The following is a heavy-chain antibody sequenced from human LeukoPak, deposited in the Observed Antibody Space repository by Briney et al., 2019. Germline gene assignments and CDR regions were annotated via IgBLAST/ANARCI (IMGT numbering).Heavy chain of an antibody. J-gene: IGHJ6*02. V-gene: IGHV3-23*01. Sequence: PAGGSLTLSCAASGFTFSSYAMSWVRHPPGKGLEWVSAISGSGGSTYYADSVKGRFTISRDNSKNTLYLQMNSLRAEDTAVYYCARRDIVVVPAAIPGFMDVWGQGTTVTVSS. CDR3: ARRDIVVVPAAIPGFMDV. CDR2: ISGSGGST. CDR1: GFTFSSYA. D-gene: IGHD2-2*02.